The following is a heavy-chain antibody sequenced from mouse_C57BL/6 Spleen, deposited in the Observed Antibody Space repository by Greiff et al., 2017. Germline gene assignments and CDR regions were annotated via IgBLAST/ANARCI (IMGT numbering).Heavy chain of an antibody. J-gene: IGHJ2*01. CDR1: GYTFTSYW. CDR2: IDPSDSET. D-gene: IGHD4-1*01. Sequence: QVQLQQSGAELVRPGSSVKLSCKASGYTFTSYWLHWVKQRPIQGLEWIGNIDPSDSETHYNQKFKDKATLTVDKSSSTAYMQLSSLTSEDSAVYYCARLGSYYFDYWGQGTTHTVSS. CDR3: ARLGSYYFDY. V-gene: IGHV1-52*01.